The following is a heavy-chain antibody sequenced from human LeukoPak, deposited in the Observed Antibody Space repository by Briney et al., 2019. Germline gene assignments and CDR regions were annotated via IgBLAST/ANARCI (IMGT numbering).Heavy chain of an antibody. CDR2: IYYSGST. CDR1: GGSISSGDYY. Sequence: SETLSLTCTVSGGSISSGDYYWSWIRQPPGKGLEWIGNIYYSGSTSYNPSLKSRNTISVDTSKNQFSLKLSSVTAADTAVYYCARDQGIAVAGFNWFDPWGQGTLVTVSS. CDR3: ARDQGIAVAGFNWFDP. J-gene: IGHJ5*02. V-gene: IGHV4-30-4*02. D-gene: IGHD6-19*01.